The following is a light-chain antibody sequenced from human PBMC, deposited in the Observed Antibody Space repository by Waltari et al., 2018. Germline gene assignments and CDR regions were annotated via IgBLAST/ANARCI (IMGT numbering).Light chain of an antibody. CDR1: TRDVGTYNL. CDR3: CSYAGSGTYV. CDR2: EVI. J-gene: IGLJ1*01. V-gene: IGLV2-23*02. Sequence: QSALTQPASVSGTPGQSLTISCTGTTRDVGTYNLVSWYQHHPGEAPKLMICEVIKRPSGVSNRFSGSKSGNTASLTISGLQAEDEADYYCCSYAGSGTYVFGTGTKVTVL.